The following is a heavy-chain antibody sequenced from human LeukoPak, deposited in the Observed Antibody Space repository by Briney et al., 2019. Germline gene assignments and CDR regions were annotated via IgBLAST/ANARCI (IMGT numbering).Heavy chain of an antibody. J-gene: IGHJ5*02. Sequence: PGGSLRLSCAASGFTFSSYGMHWVRQAPGKGLEWVSAISGSGGSTYYADSVKGRFTISRDNSKNTLYLQMNSLRAEDTAVYYCAKLGTPLKGGFDPWGQGTLVTVSS. CDR3: AKLGTPLKGGFDP. CDR1: GFTFSSYG. CDR2: ISGSGGST. V-gene: IGHV3-23*01. D-gene: IGHD1-14*01.